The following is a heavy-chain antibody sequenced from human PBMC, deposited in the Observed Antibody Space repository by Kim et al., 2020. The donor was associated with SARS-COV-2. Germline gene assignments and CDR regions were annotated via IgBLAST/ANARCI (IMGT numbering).Heavy chain of an antibody. CDR3: GRGSQRWVVRGAFDI. V-gene: IGHV3-30*01. J-gene: IGHJ3*02. Sequence: ADSVKGQFTIARDNSKNTLYLQMNSLRAEDTAVYYCGRGSQRWVVRGAFDIWGQRTMVTVSS. D-gene: IGHD6-19*01.